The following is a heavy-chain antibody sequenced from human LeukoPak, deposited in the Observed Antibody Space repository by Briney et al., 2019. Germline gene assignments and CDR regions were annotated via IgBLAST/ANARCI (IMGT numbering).Heavy chain of an antibody. CDR1: GYTFTSYY. J-gene: IGHJ4*02. V-gene: IGHV1-46*01. Sequence: GASVKVSCKASGYTFTSYYMHWVRQAPGQGLEWMGINNPSCGSTSYAQNCEGRVTITRDTSPSTVYMALSSLRSEGTAGYYCGREGLVGASSIWGQGTLVTVSS. CDR3: GREGLVGASSI. D-gene: IGHD1-26*01. CDR2: NNPSCGST.